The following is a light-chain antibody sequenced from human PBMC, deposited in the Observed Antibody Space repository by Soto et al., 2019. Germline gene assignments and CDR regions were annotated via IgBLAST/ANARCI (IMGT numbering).Light chain of an antibody. CDR1: QSASSNY. V-gene: IGKV3-20*01. CDR2: GAS. J-gene: IGKJ1*01. CDR3: QQYGSSPWT. Sequence: EIVLTQSPGTLSLSPGERATLSCRASQSASSNYLAWYQQKPGQAPRPLIYGASSRATGIPDRFSGSGAGTDFTLTISRLESEDFAVYYCQQYGSSPWTFGQGTKVEIK.